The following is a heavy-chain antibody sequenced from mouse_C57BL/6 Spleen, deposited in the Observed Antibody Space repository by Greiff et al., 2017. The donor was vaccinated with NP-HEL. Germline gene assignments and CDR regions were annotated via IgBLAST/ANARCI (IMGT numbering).Heavy chain of an antibody. V-gene: IGHV1-59*01. J-gene: IGHJ3*01. CDR3: AVIYYYGSGAY. CDR1: GYTFTSYW. Sequence: VQLQESGAELVRPGTSVKLSCKASGYTFTSYWMHWVKQRPGQGLEWIGVIDPSDSYTNYNQKFKGKATLTVDTSSSTAYMQLSSLTSEDSAVYYCAVIYYYGSGAYWGQGTLVTVSA. CDR2: IDPSDSYT. D-gene: IGHD1-1*01.